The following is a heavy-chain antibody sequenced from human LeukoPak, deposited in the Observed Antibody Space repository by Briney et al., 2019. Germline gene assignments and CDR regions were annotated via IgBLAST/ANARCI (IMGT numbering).Heavy chain of an antibody. V-gene: IGHV3-7*01. D-gene: IGHD3-10*01. J-gene: IGHJ3*02. CDR2: MNQDGSER. CDR3: ASNGDHYYGSGSYGAFDI. Sequence: GGSLRLSCAASGFTFSSYWMSWVRQAPGKGLEWVANMNQDGSERYYVDSVRGRFTISRDNAKNSLYLQMSSLRVEDTAVYYCASNGDHYYGSGSYGAFDIWGQGTMVTVSS. CDR1: GFTFSSYW.